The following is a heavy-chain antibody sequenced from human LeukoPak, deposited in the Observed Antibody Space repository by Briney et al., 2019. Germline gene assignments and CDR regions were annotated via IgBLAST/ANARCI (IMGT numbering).Heavy chain of an antibody. J-gene: IGHJ4*02. Sequence: GGSLRLSCVGSGFTFSDYWMSWVRQAPGKGLEWVANIKQDGSEKDYVDALKGRFTISRDNAKNSLYLQMNSLRAEDTAVYYCARWLELMRNFDWWGQGTLVSVSS. CDR2: IKQDGSEK. V-gene: IGHV3-7*01. D-gene: IGHD5-24*01. CDR1: GFTFSDYW. CDR3: ARWLELMRNFDW.